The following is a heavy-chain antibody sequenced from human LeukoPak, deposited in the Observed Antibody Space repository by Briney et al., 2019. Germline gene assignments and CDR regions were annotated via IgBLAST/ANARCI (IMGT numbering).Heavy chain of an antibody. D-gene: IGHD5-18*01. CDR1: GFTFSSYW. V-gene: IGHV3-7*01. CDR3: ARHVDTPASLKQPDFDY. Sequence: GGSLRLSCAASGFTFSSYWMSWVRQAPGKGLEWVANIKQDGSEKYYVDSVKGRFTISRDNAKNSLYLQMNSLRAEDTAVYYCARHVDTPASLKQPDFDYWGQGTLVTVSS. CDR2: IKQDGSEK. J-gene: IGHJ4*02.